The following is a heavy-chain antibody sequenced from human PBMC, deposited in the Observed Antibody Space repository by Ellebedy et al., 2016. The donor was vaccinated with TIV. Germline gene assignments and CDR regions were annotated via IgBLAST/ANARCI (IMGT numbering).Heavy chain of an antibody. J-gene: IGHJ4*02. CDR2: ISSSGNSI. V-gene: IGHV3-48*03. D-gene: IGHD3-16*01. Sequence: GESLKIPCAASGFTFSSHEMNSVRQSPGKGLELVSYISSSGNSIYYADSVKGRFTISRDNAKNSLYLQMNSLRAEDTAVYYCARNWGPLWGQGTLVTVSS. CDR3: ARNWGPL. CDR1: GFTFSSHE.